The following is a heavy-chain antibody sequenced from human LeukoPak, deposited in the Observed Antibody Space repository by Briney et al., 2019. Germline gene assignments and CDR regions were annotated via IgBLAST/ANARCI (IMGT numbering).Heavy chain of an antibody. CDR3: ARHEGITVNPFDI. CDR1: GDSVSSYY. J-gene: IGHJ3*02. V-gene: IGHV4-59*08. CDR2: IYYSGST. Sequence: PSETLSLTCTVSGDSVSSYYWGWIRQPPGKGLEWIGYIYYSGSTNYNPSLKSRLTISVDTSKNQFSLGLTSMTAADTAVYYCARHEGITVNPFDIWGQGTMVTVSS. D-gene: IGHD3-10*01.